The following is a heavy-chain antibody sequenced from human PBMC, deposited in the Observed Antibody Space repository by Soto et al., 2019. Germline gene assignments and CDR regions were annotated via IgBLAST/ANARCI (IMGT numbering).Heavy chain of an antibody. J-gene: IGHJ4*02. CDR3: AMITHLN. Sequence: GTSAKATSKASRGSNGIDPGSWVRQAPGQGLEWMGGIIPIFGTANYAQKFQGRVTITADESTSTAYMELSSLRSEDTAVYYCAMITHLNWGQGTLVTVSS. CDR1: RGSNGIDP. V-gene: IGHV1-69*13. CDR2: IIPIFGTA.